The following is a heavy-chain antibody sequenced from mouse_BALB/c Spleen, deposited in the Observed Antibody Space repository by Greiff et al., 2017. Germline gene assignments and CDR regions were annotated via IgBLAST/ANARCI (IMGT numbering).Heavy chain of an antibody. J-gene: IGHJ1*01. Sequence: EVMLVESGGGLVKPGGSLKLSCAASGFAFSSYDMSWVRQTPEKRLEWVAYISSGGGSTYYPDTVKGRFTISRDNAKNTLYLQMSSLKSEDTAMYYCARQGGNYGYFDVWGAGTTVTVSS. CDR3: ARQGGNYGYFDV. V-gene: IGHV5-12-1*01. CDR1: GFAFSSYD. D-gene: IGHD2-1*01. CDR2: ISSGGGST.